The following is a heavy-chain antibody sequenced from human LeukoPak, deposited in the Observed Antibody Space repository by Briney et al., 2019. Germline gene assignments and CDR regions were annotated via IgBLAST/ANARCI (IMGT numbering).Heavy chain of an antibody. D-gene: IGHD2-21*02. CDR3: ASRMTAIDY. V-gene: IGHV3-74*01. CDR1: GFTFSTYW. CDR2: INSDGSST. J-gene: IGHJ4*02. Sequence: GGSLRLSCAASGFTFSTYWMHWVRQAPGKGLVWVSRINSDGSSTSYADSVKGRFTISRDNAKNTLYLQMNNLRAEDTAVYYCASRMTAIDYWGQGTLVTVSS.